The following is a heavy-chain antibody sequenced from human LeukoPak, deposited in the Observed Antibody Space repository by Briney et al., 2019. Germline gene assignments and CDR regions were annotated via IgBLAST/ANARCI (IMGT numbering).Heavy chain of an antibody. CDR3: ARGIITMIVDDAFDI. D-gene: IGHD3-22*01. V-gene: IGHV4-61*02. J-gene: IGHJ3*02. CDR2: IYTSGST. CDR1: GGSISSGSYY. Sequence: SQTLSLTCTASGGSISSGSYYWSWIRQPAGKGLEWIGRIYTSGSTIYNPSLKSRVTISVDTSKNQFSLKLSSVTAADTAVYYCARGIITMIVDDAFDIWGQGTMVTVSS.